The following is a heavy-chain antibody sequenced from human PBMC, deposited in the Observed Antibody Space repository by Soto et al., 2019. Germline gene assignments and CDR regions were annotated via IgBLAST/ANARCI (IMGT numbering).Heavy chain of an antibody. Sequence: EVQLLESGGGLVQPGGSLRLSCAASGFTFSSYAMVWVRQAPGKGLEWVSAIGGSGGSTYYADSLKGRFTISRDNSKNTLYLQMNSLRAEDTAVYYCAKDQRSYTAMVTPDYWGQGTLVTVSS. CDR3: AKDQRSYTAMVTPDY. CDR1: GFTFSSYA. D-gene: IGHD5-18*01. V-gene: IGHV3-23*01. J-gene: IGHJ4*02. CDR2: IGGSGGST.